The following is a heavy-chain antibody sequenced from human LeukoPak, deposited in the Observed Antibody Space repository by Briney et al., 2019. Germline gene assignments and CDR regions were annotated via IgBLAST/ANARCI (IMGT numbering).Heavy chain of an antibody. CDR3: ARRPFSKPKGFRTSCCHFDY. CDR2: VNPNSGNT. J-gene: IGHJ4*02. CDR1: GYTFTSYD. D-gene: IGHD2-2*01. Sequence: GASVKVSCKASGYTFTSYDINWVRQATGQGLEWMGWVNPNSGNTGYAQKFQGRVTMTRNTSISTAYMELSSLRSEDTAVYYCARRPFSKPKGFRTSCCHFDYWGQGTLVTVSS. V-gene: IGHV1-8*01.